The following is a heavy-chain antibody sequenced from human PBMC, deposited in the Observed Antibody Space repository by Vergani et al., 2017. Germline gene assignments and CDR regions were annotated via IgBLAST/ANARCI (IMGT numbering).Heavy chain of an antibody. CDR2: INHSGST. CDR3: ARGPLYYDFWSGQGSYYYYGMDV. CDR1: GGSFSGYY. V-gene: IGHV4-34*01. D-gene: IGHD3-3*01. Sequence: QVQLQQWGAGLLKPSETLSLTCAVYGGSFSGYYWSWIRQPPGKGLEWIGEINHSGSTNYNPSLKCRVTISVDTSNNQFSLKLSSVTAADTAVYYCARGPLYYDFWSGQGSYYYYGMDVWGQGTTVTVSS. J-gene: IGHJ6*02.